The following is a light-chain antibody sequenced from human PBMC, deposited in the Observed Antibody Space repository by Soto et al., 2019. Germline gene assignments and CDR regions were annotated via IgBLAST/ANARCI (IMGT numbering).Light chain of an antibody. CDR3: SSYTTSSTVV. Sequence: QSALTQPASVSGSPGQSITISCTGTSIDIGAYNYVSWYQNYPGKAPKVIIYEVSNRPSGVSNRFSGSKSGNSASLTIAGLQAADEADYYCSSYTTSSTVVFXGGTK. J-gene: IGLJ2*01. CDR2: EVS. CDR1: SIDIGAYNY. V-gene: IGLV2-14*01.